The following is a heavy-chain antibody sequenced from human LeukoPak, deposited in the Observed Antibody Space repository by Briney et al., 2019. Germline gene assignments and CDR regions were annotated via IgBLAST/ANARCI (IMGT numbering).Heavy chain of an antibody. D-gene: IGHD2-2*01. Sequence: TGGSLRLSCAASGFTFSSYSMNWVRQAPGKGLEWVAIVNQDGSRNYYVDSVKGRFTISRDNAENSLYLQMNSLRAEDTAVYFCARDRGYCTSTDCYGYYYFMDVWGKGTTVTVSS. CDR1: GFTFSSYS. CDR3: ARDRGYCTSTDCYGYYYFMDV. CDR2: VNQDGSRN. J-gene: IGHJ6*03. V-gene: IGHV3-7*01.